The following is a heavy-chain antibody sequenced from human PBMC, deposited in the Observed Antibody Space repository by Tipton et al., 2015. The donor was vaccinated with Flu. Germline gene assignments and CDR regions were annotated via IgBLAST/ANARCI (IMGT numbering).Heavy chain of an antibody. J-gene: IGHJ3*02. CDR2: ISSSGSTI. V-gene: IGHV3-48*03. D-gene: IGHD3-9*01. Sequence: SLRLSCAASGFTFSSYEMNWVRQAPGKGLEWVSYISSSGSTIYYADSVKGRFTISRDNAKNSLYLQMNSLRAEDTAVYYCARDLPPSARYLAPGLDIWGQGTMVTVSS. CDR3: ARDLPPSARYLAPGLDI. CDR1: GFTFSSYE.